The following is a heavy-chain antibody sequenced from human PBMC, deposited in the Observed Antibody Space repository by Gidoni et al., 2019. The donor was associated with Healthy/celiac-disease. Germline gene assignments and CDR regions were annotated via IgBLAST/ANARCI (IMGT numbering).Heavy chain of an antibody. CDR3: ASGGEPWGFSTVHQN. CDR1: GFPFSSYA. Sequence: QVQLVESGGGVVQPGRSLRLSCAASGFPFSSYAMHWVRQAPGKGLEWVAVISYDGSNKYYADSVKGRFTISRDNSKNTLYLQMNSLRAEDTAVYYCASGGEPWGFSTVHQNWGQGTMVTVSS. CDR2: ISYDGSNK. V-gene: IGHV3-30-3*01. D-gene: IGHD3-10*01. J-gene: IGHJ3*01.